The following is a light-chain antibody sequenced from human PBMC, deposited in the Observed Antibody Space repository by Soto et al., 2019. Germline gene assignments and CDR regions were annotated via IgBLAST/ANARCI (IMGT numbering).Light chain of an antibody. CDR2: GAS. Sequence: EGVLTQSPGTLSLSLGERATLSCRASQSVSSSYLAWYQQKPGQAPRLLIYGASIRATGVPATFSGSGSGTEFTLSISSLQSEHLGVYYCQQDSSWPLTFGGGTKVDIK. CDR3: QQDSSWPLT. CDR1: QSVSSSY. J-gene: IGKJ4*01. V-gene: IGKV3-20*01.